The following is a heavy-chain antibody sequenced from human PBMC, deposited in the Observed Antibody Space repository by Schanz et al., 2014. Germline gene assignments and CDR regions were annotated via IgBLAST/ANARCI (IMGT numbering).Heavy chain of an antibody. Sequence: VHLLESGGGLVEPGGSLRLSCAASGFTFSSHWMHWVRQDPGKGLVWVARINSVGSNTDYADSVKGRFTISRDNAKNSLFLQMNSLRAEDTAVYYCARDFLLEQLGYSHYYYAMDVWGQGTTVTVSS. V-gene: IGHV3-74*01. CDR3: ARDFLLEQLGYSHYYYAMDV. CDR2: INSVGSNT. CDR1: GFTFSSHW. J-gene: IGHJ6*02. D-gene: IGHD2-15*01.